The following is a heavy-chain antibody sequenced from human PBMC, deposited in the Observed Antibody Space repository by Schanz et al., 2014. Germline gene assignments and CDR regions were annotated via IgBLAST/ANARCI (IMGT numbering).Heavy chain of an antibody. J-gene: IGHJ4*02. CDR2: IRYDGSKI. CDR3: ARDLAFGGVYDRHSDS. CDR1: GITFSDYA. D-gene: IGHD3-16*01. Sequence: VQVVESGGDLVQPGGSLRLSCAASGITFSDYAMSWVRQAPGKGMEWVAFIRYDGSKIYYADSVKGRFTISRDNPKNTLSLQMNSLRVEDTAVYYCARDLAFGGVYDRHSDSWGQGTLVTVSS. V-gene: IGHV3-30*02.